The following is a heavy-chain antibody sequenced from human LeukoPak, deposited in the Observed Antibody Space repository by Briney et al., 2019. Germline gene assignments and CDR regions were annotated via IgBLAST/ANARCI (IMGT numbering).Heavy chain of an antibody. CDR1: GASITSYY. D-gene: IGHD6-13*01. CDR3: ASGGNSWNNWFDS. Sequence: SETLSLTCTVSGASITSYYWNWIRQPAGKGLEWVGRIYTSGSAAYNPSLKSRVSIVLDKSKNQFSLNLSSVTAADTAVYYCASGGNSWNNWFDSWGQGTLVTVSS. J-gene: IGHJ5*01. V-gene: IGHV4-4*07. CDR2: IYTSGSA.